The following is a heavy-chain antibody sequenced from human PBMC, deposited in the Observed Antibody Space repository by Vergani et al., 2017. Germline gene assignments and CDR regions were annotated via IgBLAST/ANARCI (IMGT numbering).Heavy chain of an antibody. J-gene: IGHJ5*02. CDR2: MYHSGST. V-gene: IGHV4-59*01. Sequence: QVRLQESGPGLVKPSETLSLTCSLSGGSMSGYYWSWIRQPPGKELDWIGYMYHSGSTNYNPSLETRVTISGDTSKNQFSLKLNSVTAADTAVYYCGRVADFYGLGSRLLDLWGQRILVTVSS. D-gene: IGHD3-10*01. CDR1: GGSMSGYY. CDR3: GRVADFYGLGSRLLDL.